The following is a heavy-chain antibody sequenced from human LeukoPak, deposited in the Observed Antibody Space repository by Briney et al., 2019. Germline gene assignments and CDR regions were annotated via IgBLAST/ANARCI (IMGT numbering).Heavy chain of an antibody. J-gene: IGHJ4*02. Sequence: SETLSLTCTVSGGSISSGSYYWSWIRQPAGKGLEWIGRIYTSGSTNYNPSLKSRVTISVDTSKNLFSLKLSSVTAADTAVYYCARDPFSDGYNYSGYWGQGTLVTVSS. CDR3: ARDPFSDGYNYSGY. D-gene: IGHD5-24*01. CDR2: IYTSGST. V-gene: IGHV4-61*02. CDR1: GGSISSGSYY.